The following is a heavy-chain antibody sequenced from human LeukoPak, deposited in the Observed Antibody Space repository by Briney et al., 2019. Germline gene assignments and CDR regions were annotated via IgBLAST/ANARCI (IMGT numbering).Heavy chain of an antibody. V-gene: IGHV3-7*01. CDR1: GFTFSSYW. D-gene: IGHD3-9*01. J-gene: IGHJ4*02. CDR3: ARDAVLLRYFDWLYYFDY. Sequence: GGSLRLSCAASGFTFSSYWMSWVRQAPGKGLERVAHIKQDGSEKYYVDSVKGRFTISRDNAKNTLYLQMNSLRAEDTAVYYCARDAVLLRYFDWLYYFDYWGQGTLVTVSS. CDR2: IKQDGSEK.